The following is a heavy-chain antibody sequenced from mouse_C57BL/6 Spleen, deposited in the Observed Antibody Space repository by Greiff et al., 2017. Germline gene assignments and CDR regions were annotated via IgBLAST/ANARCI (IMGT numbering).Heavy chain of an antibody. V-gene: IGHV5-9*01. CDR2: ISGGGGNT. Sequence: EVKVVESGGGLVKPGGSLKLSCAASGFTFSSYTMSWVRQTPEKRLEWVATISGGGGNTYYPDSVKGRFTISRDNAKNTLYLQLSGLRSEDTALYYCARQALDYWGQGTTLTVSS. CDR1: GFTFSSYT. CDR3: ARQALDY. J-gene: IGHJ2*01.